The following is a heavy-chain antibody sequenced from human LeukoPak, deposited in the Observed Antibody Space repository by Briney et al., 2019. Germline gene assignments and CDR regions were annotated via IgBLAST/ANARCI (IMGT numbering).Heavy chain of an antibody. CDR3: ARDREYYDSSGLDY. V-gene: IGHV3-33*01. J-gene: IGHJ4*02. CDR2: IWYDGSNK. Sequence: GGSLRLSCAASGFTLTSYAMHWVRQAPGKGLEWVAVIWYDGSNKYYADSVKGRFTISRDNSKNTLYLQMNSLRAEDTAVYYCARDREYYDSSGLDYWGQGTLVTVSS. D-gene: IGHD3-22*01. CDR1: GFTLTSYA.